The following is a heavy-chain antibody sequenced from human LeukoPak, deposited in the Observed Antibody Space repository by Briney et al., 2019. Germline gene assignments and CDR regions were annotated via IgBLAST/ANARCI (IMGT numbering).Heavy chain of an antibody. CDR2: IYTSGST. CDR3: ARVILDTAGVDWFDP. Sequence: SETLSLTCTVSGGSFSSSDYYWSWIRQPAGKGLEWIGRIYTSGSTNYNPSLKSRVTMSVDTSKNQFSLKLSSVTAADTAVYYCARVILDTAGVDWFDPWGQGTLVTVSS. J-gene: IGHJ5*02. D-gene: IGHD5-18*01. V-gene: IGHV4-61*02. CDR1: GGSFSSSDYY.